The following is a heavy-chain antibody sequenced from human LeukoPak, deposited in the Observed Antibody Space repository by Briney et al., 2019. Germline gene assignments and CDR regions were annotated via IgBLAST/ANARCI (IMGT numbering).Heavy chain of an antibody. CDR1: GFTFSSNA. V-gene: IGHV3-23*01. Sequence: GGSLRLSCAASGFTFSSNAMSWVRQAPGKGLEWVSAICGSGGRSYYAAAVRGRSTISRDTSKNTLYLQINSLSADATAVYCCAKGRLRRLLCTAWGQGTLVTVSS. CDR3: AKGRLRRLLCTA. D-gene: IGHD3-3*01. CDR2: ICGSGGRS. J-gene: IGHJ4*02.